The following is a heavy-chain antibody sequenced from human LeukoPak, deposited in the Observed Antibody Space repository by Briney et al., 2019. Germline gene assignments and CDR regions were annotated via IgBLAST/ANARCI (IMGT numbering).Heavy chain of an antibody. D-gene: IGHD2-15*01. J-gene: IGHJ4*02. CDR3: ARGSLASAATPSDC. CDR2: IWYDGSNE. Sequence: GGSLRLSCAASGVTFSSYGMHWVRQAPGKGLEWVALIWYDGSNEDYADSLKGRFTISRDNSKNTLYLQMNSLRVEDTAVYYCARGSLASAATPSDCWGQGTPVTAAS. CDR1: GVTFSSYG. V-gene: IGHV3-33*01.